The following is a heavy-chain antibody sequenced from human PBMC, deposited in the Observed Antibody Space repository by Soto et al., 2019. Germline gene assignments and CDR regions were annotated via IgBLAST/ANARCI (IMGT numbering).Heavy chain of an antibody. CDR2: IIPIFGTA. CDR3: AREITPYCSSTSCYINWFDP. D-gene: IGHD2-2*02. CDR1: GGTFSSYA. Sequence: QVQLVQSGAEVKKPGSSVKVSCKASGGTFSSYAISWVRQAPGQGLEWMGGIIPIFGTANYAQKFQGRVTITADESTGTAYMELSSLRSEDTAVYYCAREITPYCSSTSCYINWFDPWGQGTLVTVSS. V-gene: IGHV1-69*01. J-gene: IGHJ5*02.